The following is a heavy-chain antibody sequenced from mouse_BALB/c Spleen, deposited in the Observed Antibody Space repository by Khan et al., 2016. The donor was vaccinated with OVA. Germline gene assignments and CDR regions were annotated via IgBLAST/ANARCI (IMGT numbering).Heavy chain of an antibody. D-gene: IGHD6-1*01. Sequence: VQLQQSGAELVKPGASVRLSCTASGFNIKDTYIHWVKQRPEQGLEWIGRIAPANGDTKYDPKFQEKATITSDTSSNNSYLQLRRLPSEATAVYYCAPPSSDPRFFEVWGAGTTVTVSS. CDR2: IAPANGDT. V-gene: IGHV14-3*02. CDR1: GFNIKDTY. CDR3: APPSSDPRFFEV. J-gene: IGHJ1*01.